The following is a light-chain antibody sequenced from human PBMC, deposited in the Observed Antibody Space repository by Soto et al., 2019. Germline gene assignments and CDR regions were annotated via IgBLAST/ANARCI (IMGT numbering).Light chain of an antibody. Sequence: QSALTQPPSASGSPGQSVTISCTGTSSDVGGYDFVSWYQHHPGKAPKLMLYEVSKRPSGVPDRCSGSKSATTASLTVSGLQAEDEADYYCSSYAGSNNLVFGGGTKLTVL. CDR3: SSYAGSNNLV. CDR2: EVS. V-gene: IGLV2-8*01. J-gene: IGLJ3*02. CDR1: SSDVGGYDF.